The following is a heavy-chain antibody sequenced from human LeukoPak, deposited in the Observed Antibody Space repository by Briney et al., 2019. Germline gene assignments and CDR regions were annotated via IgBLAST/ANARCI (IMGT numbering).Heavy chain of an antibody. CDR2: IYHSGST. V-gene: IGHV4-59*12. CDR3: ASHDWLRGVIGDY. Sequence: SETLSLTCAVSGGSISSYYWSWIRQPPGKGLEWIGYIYHSGSTYYNPSLKSRVTISVDRSKNQFSLKLSSVTAADTAVYYCASHDWLRGVIGDYWGQGTLVTVSS. J-gene: IGHJ4*02. D-gene: IGHD3-10*01. CDR1: GGSISSYY.